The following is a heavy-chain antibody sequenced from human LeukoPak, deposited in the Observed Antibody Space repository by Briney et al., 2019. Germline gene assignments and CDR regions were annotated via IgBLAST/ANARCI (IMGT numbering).Heavy chain of an antibody. CDR2: ISAYNGNT. CDR3: ARGPAYCGGVCYFDY. V-gene: IGHV1-18*01. J-gene: IGHJ4*02. D-gene: IGHD2-21*02. Sequence: ASVKVSCKASGYTFTSYTISWVRQAPGQGLEWMGWISAYNGNTNYAQKLQGRVTMTTDTSTSTAYMELRSLRSDDTAVYYCARGPAYCGGVCYFDYWGQGALVTVSS. CDR1: GYTFTSYT.